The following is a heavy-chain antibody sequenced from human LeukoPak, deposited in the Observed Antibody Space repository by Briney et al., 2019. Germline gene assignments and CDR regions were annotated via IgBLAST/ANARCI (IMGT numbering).Heavy chain of an antibody. Sequence: GGSLRLSCAASGFTFSSYSMNWVRQAPGKGLEWVSSISSSSSYIYYADSVKGRFTISRDNAKNSLFLQMDSLRAEETAVYYCARVGYSSGWYGWFDPWGQGTLVTVSS. CDR3: ARVGYSSGWYGWFDP. D-gene: IGHD6-19*01. CDR1: GFTFSSYS. CDR2: ISSSSSYI. J-gene: IGHJ5*02. V-gene: IGHV3-21*01.